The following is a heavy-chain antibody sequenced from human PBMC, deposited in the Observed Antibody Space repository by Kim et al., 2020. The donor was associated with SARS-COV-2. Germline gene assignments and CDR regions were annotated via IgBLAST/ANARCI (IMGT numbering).Heavy chain of an antibody. V-gene: IGHV4-39*01. J-gene: IGHJ3*02. CDR3: ARRMWGSGYI. D-gene: IGHD3-10*01. CDR2: IYYSGST. CDR1: GGSISSSSYY. Sequence: SETLSLTCTVSGGSISSSSYYWGWIRQPPGKGLEWIGSIYYSGSTYYNPSLKSRVTISVDTSKNQFSLKLSSVTAADTAVYYCARRMWGSGYIWGQGTMVPSLQ.